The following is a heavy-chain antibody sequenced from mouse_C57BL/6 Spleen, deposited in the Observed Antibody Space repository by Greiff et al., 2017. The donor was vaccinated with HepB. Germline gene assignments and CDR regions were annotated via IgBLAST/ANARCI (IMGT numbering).Heavy chain of an antibody. Sequence: QVQLQQPGAELVNPGASVKLSCKASGYTFTSYWMHWVKQRPGQGLEWIGMIHPNSGSTNYNEKFKSKATLTVDKSSSTAYMQLSSLTSEDSAVYYCARWATMVTTAMDYWGQGTSVTVSS. D-gene: IGHD2-2*01. CDR3: ARWATMVTTAMDY. V-gene: IGHV1-64*01. CDR1: GYTFTSYW. J-gene: IGHJ4*01. CDR2: IHPNSGST.